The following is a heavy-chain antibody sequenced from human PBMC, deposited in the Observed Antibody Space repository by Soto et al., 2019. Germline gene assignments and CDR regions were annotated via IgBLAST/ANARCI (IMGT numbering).Heavy chain of an antibody. V-gene: IGHV3-66*01. CDR1: GFTVSSNY. CDR2: IYSGGST. J-gene: IGHJ3*01. Sequence: GGSLRLSCAASGFTVSSNYMSWVRQAPGKGLEWVSVIYSGGSTYYADSVKGRFTISRDNSKNTLYLQMNSLRAEDTAVYYCARDRWGATSVFDFRGQGTLVIVSS. CDR3: ARDRWGATSVFDF. D-gene: IGHD1-26*01.